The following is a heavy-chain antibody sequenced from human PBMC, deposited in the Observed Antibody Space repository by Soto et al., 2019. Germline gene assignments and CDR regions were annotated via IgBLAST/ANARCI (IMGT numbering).Heavy chain of an antibody. CDR2: LYWYNHK. CDR3: AHSRCGGDCLQSYSSPYYYGMDV. V-gene: IGHV2-5*01. CDR1: GFSLSTGGVG. D-gene: IGHD2-21*02. J-gene: IGHJ6*02. Sequence: QITLKESGPPLVKPTQTLTLTCTFSGFSLSTGGVGVGWIRQPPGEALEWLALLYWYNHKRYSTSLKSRLTIPQEASKTQVVLTMTNMDPVDTATYYCAHSRCGGDCLQSYSSPYYYGMDVWGQGTTVTVSS.